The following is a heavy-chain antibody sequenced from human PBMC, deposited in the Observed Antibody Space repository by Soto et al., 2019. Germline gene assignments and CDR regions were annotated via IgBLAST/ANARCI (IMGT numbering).Heavy chain of an antibody. J-gene: IGHJ6*02. Sequence: EVQLVESGGGLVQPGGSLRLSCEASGFTFRNYDMHWVRQGTGKGLEWVSGISAAGDPDYADSVEGQFAISGENAQNAFFLQLNSLRVGDTAVYYCARTDRDFYGLDVWGQGTTVIVSS. V-gene: IGHV3-13*05. CDR1: GFTFRNYD. CDR3: ARTDRDFYGLDV. CDR2: ISAAGDP.